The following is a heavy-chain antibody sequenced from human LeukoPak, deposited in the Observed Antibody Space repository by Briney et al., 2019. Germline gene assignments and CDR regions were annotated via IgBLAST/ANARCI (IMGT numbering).Heavy chain of an antibody. CDR3: ARVRVGATSVWFDP. V-gene: IGHV3-48*01. Sequence: GGSLRLFCAASGFTFSSYSMNWVRQAPGKGLEWVSYISSSSSTIYYADSVKGRFTISRDNAKNSLYLQMNSLRAEDTAVYYCARVRVGATSVWFDPWGQGTLVTVSS. D-gene: IGHD1-26*01. CDR2: ISSSSSTI. J-gene: IGHJ5*02. CDR1: GFTFSSYS.